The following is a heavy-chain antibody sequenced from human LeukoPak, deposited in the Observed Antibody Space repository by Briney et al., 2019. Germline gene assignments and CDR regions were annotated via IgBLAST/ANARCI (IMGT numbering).Heavy chain of an antibody. Sequence: PGGSLRLSCAASGFTFSSYAMSWVRQAPGKGLEWVAVISYDGGTKYYADSVKGRFTISRDNSKNTLYLQMNSLRVEDTAVYYCATLQENWGQGTLVSVSS. J-gene: IGHJ4*02. CDR1: GFTFSSYA. CDR2: ISYDGGTK. CDR3: ATLQEN. V-gene: IGHV3-30-3*01.